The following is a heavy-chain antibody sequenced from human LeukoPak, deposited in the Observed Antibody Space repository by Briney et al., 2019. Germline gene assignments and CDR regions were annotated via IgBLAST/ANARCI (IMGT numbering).Heavy chain of an antibody. CDR1: GGSISSSTYY. D-gene: IGHD3-22*01. Sequence: PSETLSLTCTVSGGSISSSTYYWGWIRQPPGKGLEWIGSFSYSGTTYYNPSLRSRVTISVDTSKNQFSLRLSSVTAPDTAVYYCASRRSDCSDSSGYYVRVDYWGQGTLVTVSS. CDR2: FSYSGTT. J-gene: IGHJ4*02. V-gene: IGHV4-39*01. CDR3: ASRRSDCSDSSGYYVRVDY.